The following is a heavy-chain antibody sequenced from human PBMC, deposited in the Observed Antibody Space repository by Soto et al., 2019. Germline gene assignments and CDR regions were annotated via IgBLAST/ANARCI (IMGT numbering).Heavy chain of an antibody. V-gene: IGHV3-7*05. J-gene: IGHJ6*02. CDR2: IKQDRSEK. CDR3: ARDSDFWSGYDGSRYYYGMDV. CDR1: GFTFSSYW. D-gene: IGHD3-3*01. Sequence: EVQLVESGGGLVQPGGSLRLSCAASGFTFSSYWMSWVRQAPGKGLEWVANIKQDRSEKYYVDSVKGRFTISRDHAKNSLYLQMNSLRAEDTAVYYCARDSDFWSGYDGSRYYYGMDVWGQGTTVTVSS.